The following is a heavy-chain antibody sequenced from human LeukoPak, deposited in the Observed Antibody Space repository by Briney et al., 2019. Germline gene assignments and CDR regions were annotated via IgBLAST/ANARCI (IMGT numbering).Heavy chain of an antibody. D-gene: IGHD3-16*01. Sequence: SETLSLTCTVSGGSTSSDYWSWIRQSPGKGLEWVGYVYNSGDTGKNPSLKSRVTILLDTSKNQCSLKLTSVSAADTAVYYCARLKLGAYFDLRGRGTLVTVSS. CDR3: ARLKLGAYFDL. CDR1: GGSTSSDY. J-gene: IGHJ2*01. V-gene: IGHV4-59*08. CDR2: VYNSGDT.